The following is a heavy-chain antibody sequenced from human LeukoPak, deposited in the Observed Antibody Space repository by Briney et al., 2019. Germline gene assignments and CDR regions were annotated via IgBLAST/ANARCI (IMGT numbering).Heavy chain of an antibody. V-gene: IGHV3-30-3*01. CDR1: GFTFSDYD. CDR2: VSKDGGVK. D-gene: IGHD6-19*01. Sequence: GGSLSLSCAASGFTFSDYDIHWARQAPGEGLEWLAYVSKDGGVKYYADSVKGRFTASRDNSRNTAFLEMSSLRPEDTALYYCARDLMWLVDFWGRGTLLTVSS. CDR3: ARDLMWLVDF. J-gene: IGHJ4*02.